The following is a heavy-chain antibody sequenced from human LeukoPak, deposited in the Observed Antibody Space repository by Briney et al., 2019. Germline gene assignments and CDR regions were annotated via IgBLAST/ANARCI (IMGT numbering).Heavy chain of an antibody. D-gene: IGHD4-17*01. J-gene: IGHJ4*02. Sequence: GGSLRLSCAASGFTFSSYSMNWVRQAPGKGLEWVSSISSSSSYIYYADSVKGRFTISRDNAKNSLYLQMNSLRAEDTAVYYCASPDYGDSFFDYWGQGTLVTVSS. CDR3: ASPDYGDSFFDY. CDR2: ISSSSSYI. CDR1: GFTFSSYS. V-gene: IGHV3-21*01.